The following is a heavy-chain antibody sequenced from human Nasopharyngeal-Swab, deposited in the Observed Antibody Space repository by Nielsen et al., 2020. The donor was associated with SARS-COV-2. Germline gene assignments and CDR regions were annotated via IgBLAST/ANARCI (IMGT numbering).Heavy chain of an antibody. CDR2: ISGSGGGT. CDR3: AFVDTTLLGYYYSGMDV. Sequence: GGSLRLSCAASGFSFSNDGMSWVRQAPGKGLEWVSSISGSGGGTQYADSVKGRFTISRDNSKNTLLLQMNSLRAEDTAVYYCAFVDTTLLGYYYSGMDVWGQGTTVTVSS. V-gene: IGHV3-23*01. D-gene: IGHD5-18*01. CDR1: GFSFSNDG. J-gene: IGHJ6*02.